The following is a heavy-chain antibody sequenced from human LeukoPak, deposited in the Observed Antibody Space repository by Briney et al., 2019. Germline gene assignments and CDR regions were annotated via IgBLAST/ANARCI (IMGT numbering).Heavy chain of an antibody. D-gene: IGHD6-13*01. CDR2: INWNGGST. J-gene: IGHJ5*02. CDR3: ARDLAAAGNEGWFDP. CDR1: GFTFDDYG. Sequence: GGSLRLSCAASGFTFDDYGMSWVRQAPGKGLEWVSGINWNGGSTGYADSVKGRFTISRDNAKNSLYLQMNSLRAEDTALYHCARDLAAAGNEGWFDPWGQGTLVTVSS. V-gene: IGHV3-20*01.